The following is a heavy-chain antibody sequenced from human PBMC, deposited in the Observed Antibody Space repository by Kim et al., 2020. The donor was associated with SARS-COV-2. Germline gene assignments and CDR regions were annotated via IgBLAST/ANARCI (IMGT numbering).Heavy chain of an antibody. CDR3: ARGFKDTEFEFEF. CDR2: INPNSGVT. CDR1: GYLFSAYY. J-gene: IGHJ4*02. V-gene: IGHV1-2*02. Sequence: ASVKVSCKTSGYLFSAYYMHWVRQAPGQGLEYMGWINPNSGVTNYPQRFQGRVTMTWDTSVSTAYMDVSRLTSDDTAMYYCARGFKDTEFEFEFWGQGSLVIVSS.